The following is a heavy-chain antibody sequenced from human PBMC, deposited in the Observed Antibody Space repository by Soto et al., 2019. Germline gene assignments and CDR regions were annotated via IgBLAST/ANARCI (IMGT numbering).Heavy chain of an antibody. Sequence: QVQLVQSGAEVKKPGASVKVSCKASGYTFTSYAMHWVRQAPGQRLEWMGWINAGNGNTKYSQKFQGRVTITRDTSASTAYMELSSQRSEDTAVYYCARVKYYDILTGYYTVSFDYWGQGTLVTVSS. J-gene: IGHJ4*02. CDR1: GYTFTSYA. V-gene: IGHV1-3*01. CDR3: ARVKYYDILTGYYTVSFDY. CDR2: INAGNGNT. D-gene: IGHD3-9*01.